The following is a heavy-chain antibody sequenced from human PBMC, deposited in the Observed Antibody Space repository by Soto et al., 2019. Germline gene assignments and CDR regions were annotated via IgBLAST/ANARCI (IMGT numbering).Heavy chain of an antibody. V-gene: IGHV4-59*01. J-gene: IGHJ4*02. CDR3: ARGVGSSPPRY. CDR2: VYDNGRP. D-gene: IGHD3-9*01. CDR1: GGSISVYY. Sequence: QVQLQESGPGQVKPSETLSLTCTISGGSISVYYWSWIRQSPRQGLEWIGYVYDNGRPYYSPSLKSRVTISADTSKNQISLKLTSATAADTAVYYCARGVGSSPPRYWCRGTLVTVSS.